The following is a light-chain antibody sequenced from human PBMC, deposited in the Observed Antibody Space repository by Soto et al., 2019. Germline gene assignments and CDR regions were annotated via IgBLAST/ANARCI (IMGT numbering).Light chain of an antibody. V-gene: IGKV3-11*01. CDR3: QQRYRWPPIT. Sequence: EVVLTQSPATLSLSPGERATLSCRASESVFGYLAWYQHKPGQAPRLLIYDAPNRATGVPARFSGSGSGTDFTLTVSSLEPEDFAVYYCQQRYRWPPITFGQGTRLEIK. J-gene: IGKJ5*01. CDR1: ESVFGY. CDR2: DAP.